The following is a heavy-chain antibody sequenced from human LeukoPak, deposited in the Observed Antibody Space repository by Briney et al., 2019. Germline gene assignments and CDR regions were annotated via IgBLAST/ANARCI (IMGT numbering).Heavy chain of an antibody. V-gene: IGHV3-30*04. CDR2: ISYDGSNK. CDR1: GFTFSSYA. CDR3: ARGIAVAGTKED. Sequence: GWSLRLSCAASGFTFSSYAMHWVRQAPGKGLEWVAVISYDGSNKYYADSVKGRFTISRDNSKNTLYLQMNSLRAEDTAVYYCARGIAVAGTKEDWGQGTLVTVSS. J-gene: IGHJ4*02. D-gene: IGHD6-19*01.